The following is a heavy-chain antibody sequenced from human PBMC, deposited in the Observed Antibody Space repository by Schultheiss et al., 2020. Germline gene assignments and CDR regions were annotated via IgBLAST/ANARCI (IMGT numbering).Heavy chain of an antibody. CDR2: IFWDDDK. CDR1: GFSLSTSGVG. Sequence: SGPTLVKPTETLTLTCTVSGFSLSTSGVGVGWLRQPPGKALEWLALIFWDDDKRYSPSLKSRLTITKDTSKNQVVLTMTNMDPVDTATYYCAHTPDVDTAMVYFDYWGQGTLVTVSS. CDR3: AHTPDVDTAMVYFDY. J-gene: IGHJ4*02. V-gene: IGHV2-5*02. D-gene: IGHD5-18*01.